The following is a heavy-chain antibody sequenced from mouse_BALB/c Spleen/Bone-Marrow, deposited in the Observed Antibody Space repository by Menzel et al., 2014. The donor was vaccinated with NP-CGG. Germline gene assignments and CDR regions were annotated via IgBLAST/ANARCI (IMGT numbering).Heavy chain of an antibody. CDR3: ARYGYVWYFDV. CDR2: ILPGSGST. CDR1: GYTFSNYW. Sequence: VQGVESGAELMKPGASVKISCKATGYTFSNYWIERVKQRPGHGLEWIGEILPGSGSTRYNEKFKDKATFTADTSSNTAFMQLNSLTSENSAVYYCARYGYVWYFDVWGAGTTVTVSS. V-gene: IGHV1-9*01. J-gene: IGHJ1*01. D-gene: IGHD2-2*01.